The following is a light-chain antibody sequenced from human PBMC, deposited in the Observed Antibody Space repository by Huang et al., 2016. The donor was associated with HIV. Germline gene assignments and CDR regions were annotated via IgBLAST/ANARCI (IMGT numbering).Light chain of an antibody. CDR1: QNVRNN. CDR3: QQYDKWPPGLT. V-gene: IGKV3D-15*01. Sequence: EIQMTQSPATLSVSPGGRVTLSCRASQNVRNNLAWYQQKTGQAPRLLLYDTSTRDSGIPARFSGSGSGTEFTLTISGLQSEDFAIYYCQQYDKWPPGLTFGGGTKVEI. CDR2: DTS. J-gene: IGKJ4*01.